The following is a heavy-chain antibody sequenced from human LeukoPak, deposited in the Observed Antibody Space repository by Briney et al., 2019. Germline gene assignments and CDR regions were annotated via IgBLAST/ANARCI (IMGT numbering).Heavy chain of an antibody. CDR1: GFTFSSYS. Sequence: GGSLRLSCAASGFTFSSYSMNWVRQAPGKGLEWVSSISSSSSYIYYADSVKGRFTISGDNAKNSLYLQMNSLRAEDTAVYYCARDLGWYSSSWYKDYWGQGTLVTVSS. CDR2: ISSSSSYI. V-gene: IGHV3-21*01. J-gene: IGHJ4*02. CDR3: ARDLGWYSSSWYKDY. D-gene: IGHD6-13*01.